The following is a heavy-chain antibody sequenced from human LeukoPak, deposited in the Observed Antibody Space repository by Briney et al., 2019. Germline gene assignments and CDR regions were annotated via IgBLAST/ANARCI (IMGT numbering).Heavy chain of an antibody. CDR2: INSDGSST. V-gene: IGHV3-74*01. Sequence: GGSLRLSCAASAFTFSNSWMHWVRQAPGKGLVWASRINSDGSSTSYADSVKGRFTISRDNAKNTLYLEMNSLRGEDTAVYYCARSQGFFDYWGQGTLVTVSS. J-gene: IGHJ4*02. CDR3: ARSQGFFDY. CDR1: AFTFSNSW.